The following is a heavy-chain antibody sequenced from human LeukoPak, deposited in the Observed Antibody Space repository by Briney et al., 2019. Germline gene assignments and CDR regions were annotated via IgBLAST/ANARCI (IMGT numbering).Heavy chain of an antibody. D-gene: IGHD6-19*01. V-gene: IGHV3-23*01. Sequence: GGSLRLSCAASGFTFSSFAMSWVRQAPGKGLEWVSAISNSGDDTYYADSVKGRFTISRDNPKNTLYLQINSLRAEDTAVYYCAKGGGWLYYFDYWGQGALVIVSS. CDR1: GFTFSSFA. CDR2: ISNSGDDT. CDR3: AKGGGWLYYFDY. J-gene: IGHJ4*02.